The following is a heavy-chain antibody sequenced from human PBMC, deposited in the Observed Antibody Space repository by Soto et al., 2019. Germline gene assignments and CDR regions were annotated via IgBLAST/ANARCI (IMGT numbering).Heavy chain of an antibody. CDR1: GFTFSSYS. D-gene: IGHD4-17*01. CDR2: ISSSSSTI. Sequence: EVQLVESGGGLVQPGGSLRLSCAASGFTFSSYSMNWVRQAPGKGLEWVSYISSSSSTIYYADSGKGRFTISRDNAKNSLYLQMNSLRDEDTAVYYCANGDYGASNGGYWGQGTLVTVSS. J-gene: IGHJ4*02. CDR3: ANGDYGASNGGY. V-gene: IGHV3-48*02.